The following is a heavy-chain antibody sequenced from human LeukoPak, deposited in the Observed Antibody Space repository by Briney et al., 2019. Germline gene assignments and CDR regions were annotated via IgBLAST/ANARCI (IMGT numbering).Heavy chain of an antibody. J-gene: IGHJ3*02. CDR2: INHSGST. CDR1: GGSFSGYY. D-gene: IGHD6-13*01. Sequence: ASETLSLTCAVYGGSFSGYYWSWIRQPPGKGLEWIGEINHSGSTNYNPSLKSRVTISVDTSKNQFSLKLSSVTATDTAVNYCARHSAIAAAGTRGAFDIWGQGTMVTVSS. CDR3: ARHSAIAAAGTRGAFDI. V-gene: IGHV4-34*01.